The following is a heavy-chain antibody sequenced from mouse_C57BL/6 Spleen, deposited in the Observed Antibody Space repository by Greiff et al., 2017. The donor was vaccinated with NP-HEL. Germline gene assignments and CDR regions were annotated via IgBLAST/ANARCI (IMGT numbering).Heavy chain of an antibody. CDR2: IYPRSGNT. D-gene: IGHD1-1*01. CDR3: ARPGSNSDY. J-gene: IGHJ2*01. V-gene: IGHV1-81*01. CDR1: GYTFTSYG. Sequence: QVQLKESGAELARPGASVKLSCKASGYTFTSYGISWVKQRTGQGLEWIGEIYPRSGNTYYNEKFKGKATLTADKSSSTAYMELRSLTSEDSAVYFCARPGSNSDYWGQGTTLTVSS.